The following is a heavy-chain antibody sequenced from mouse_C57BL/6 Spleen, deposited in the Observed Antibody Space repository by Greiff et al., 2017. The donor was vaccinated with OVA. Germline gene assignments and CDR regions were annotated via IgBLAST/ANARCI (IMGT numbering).Heavy chain of an antibody. J-gene: IGHJ4*01. Sequence: EVKLVESGPGLVKPSQSLSLTCSVTGYSITSGYYWNWIRQFPGNKLEWMGYISYDGSNNYNPSLKNRISITRDTSKNQFFLKLNSVTTEDTATYYCARDRGLRHAMDYWGQGTSVTVSS. CDR2: ISYDGSN. CDR1: GYSITSGYY. D-gene: IGHD2-2*01. V-gene: IGHV3-6*01. CDR3: ARDRGLRHAMDY.